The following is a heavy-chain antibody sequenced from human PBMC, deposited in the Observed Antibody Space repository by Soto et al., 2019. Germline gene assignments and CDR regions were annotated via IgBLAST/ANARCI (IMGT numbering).Heavy chain of an antibody. D-gene: IGHD3-22*01. Sequence: SETLSLTCTVSGGSISSYYWSWIRQPPGKGLEWIGYIYYSGSTNYNPSLKSRVTISVDTSKNQFSLKLSSVTAADTAVYFCARQDNRDYSSSYAFDIWGLGTLVTVSS. CDR1: GGSISSYY. CDR2: IYYSGST. J-gene: IGHJ3*02. CDR3: ARQDNRDYSSSYAFDI. V-gene: IGHV4-59*08.